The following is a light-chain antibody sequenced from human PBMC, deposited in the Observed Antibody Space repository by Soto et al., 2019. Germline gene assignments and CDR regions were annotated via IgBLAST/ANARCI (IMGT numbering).Light chain of an antibody. CDR2: GAS. Sequence: EIVLTQTPGTLSLSPGEKITLSCGASQTVTSNYLAWYQQKPGQAPRLLIYGASSRATDIPHRFSGSGSGTDFTLTIGGLEPEDFALYDFQQCLSLPVTFGQGT. CDR3: QQCLSLPVT. V-gene: IGKV3-20*01. CDR1: QTVTSNY. J-gene: IGKJ2*01.